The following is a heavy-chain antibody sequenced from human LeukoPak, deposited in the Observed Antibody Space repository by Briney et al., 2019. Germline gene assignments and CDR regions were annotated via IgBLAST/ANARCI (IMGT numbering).Heavy chain of an antibody. CDR2: FDPEDGET. Sequence: ASVKVSCKVSGYTLTELSMHWVRQAPGKGLEWMGGFDPEDGETIYAQKFQGRVTMTRNTSISTAYMELSSLRSEDTAVYYCARGRHYDFWSGYYENFDYWGQGALVTVSS. CDR1: GYTLTELS. D-gene: IGHD3-3*01. J-gene: IGHJ4*02. V-gene: IGHV1-24*01. CDR3: ARGRHYDFWSGYYENFDY.